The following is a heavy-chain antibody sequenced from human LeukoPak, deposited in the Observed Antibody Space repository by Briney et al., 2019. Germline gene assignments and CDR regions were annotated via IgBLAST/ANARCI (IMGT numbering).Heavy chain of an antibody. CDR2: VASSTGTYFAGT. CDR3: VKGGWGSTFDY. J-gene: IGHJ4*02. Sequence: GGSLRLSCAASGFTFSTHAMTWVRQAPGKGLEWVSGVASSTGTYFAGTFYADSVQGRFTISRDDSSNTLYLQMNSLKTDDTAVYYCVKGGWGSTFDYWGRGTLVTVSS. V-gene: IGHV3-23*01. CDR1: GFTFSTHA. D-gene: IGHD3-16*01.